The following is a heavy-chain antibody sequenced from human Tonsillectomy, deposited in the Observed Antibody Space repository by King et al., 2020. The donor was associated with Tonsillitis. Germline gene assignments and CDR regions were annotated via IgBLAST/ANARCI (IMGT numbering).Heavy chain of an antibody. CDR2: IYSGGNT. CDR1: GFTVSSNY. D-gene: IGHD3-22*01. J-gene: IGHJ4*02. Sequence: VQLVESGGGLVQPGGSLRLSCAASGFTVSSNYMSWVRQAPGKGLEWVSVIYSGGNTYYADSVKGRFTISRHNSKNTLYLQMNSLRAEDTAVYYCARGDYDDSSDNYVGPSSAYYFDYWGQGTLVTVSS. CDR3: ARGDYDDSSDNYVGPSSAYYFDY. V-gene: IGHV3-53*04.